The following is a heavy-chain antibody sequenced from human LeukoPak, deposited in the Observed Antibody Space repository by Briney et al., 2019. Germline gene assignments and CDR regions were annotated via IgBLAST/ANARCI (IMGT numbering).Heavy chain of an antibody. V-gene: IGHV1-69*01. D-gene: IGHD3-10*01. CDR3: ARDSTMVRGVHDY. J-gene: IGHJ4*02. CDR2: IIPIFGTA. CDR1: GGTFSSYA. Sequence: SVKIFCKASGGTFSSYAISWVRQAPGQGLEWMGGIIPIFGTANYAQKFQGRVTITADESTSTAYMELSSLRSEDTAVYYCARDSTMVRGVHDYWGQGTLVTVSS.